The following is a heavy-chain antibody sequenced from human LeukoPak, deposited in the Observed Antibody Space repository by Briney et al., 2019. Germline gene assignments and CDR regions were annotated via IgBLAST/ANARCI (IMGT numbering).Heavy chain of an antibody. CDR3: ARKRRDGYNLGYFDY. CDR2: IYYSGST. Sequence: SQTLSLTCTVSGGSISSGDYYWSWIRQPPGKALEWIGYIYYSGSTYYNPSLKSRLTISVDTSKNQFSLKLSSVTAADTAVYYCARKRRDGYNLGYFDYWGQGTLVTVSS. V-gene: IGHV4-30-4*08. D-gene: IGHD5-24*01. CDR1: GGSISSGDYY. J-gene: IGHJ4*02.